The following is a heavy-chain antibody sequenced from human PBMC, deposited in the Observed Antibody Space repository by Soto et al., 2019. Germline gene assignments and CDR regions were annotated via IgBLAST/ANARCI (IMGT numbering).Heavy chain of an antibody. D-gene: IGHD3-3*01. CDR2: IIPIFGTT. V-gene: IGHV1-69*13. J-gene: IGHJ5*02. Sequence: SVKVSCKASGGTFSSYAISWVRQAPGQGLEWMGGIIPIFGTTHYAQKFQGRVTITADESTSTAYMELSSLRSEDTAVYYCARDPESVMYYDFWSGYWFDPWGQGTLVTVSS. CDR3: ARDPESVMYYDFWSGYWFDP. CDR1: GGTFSSYA.